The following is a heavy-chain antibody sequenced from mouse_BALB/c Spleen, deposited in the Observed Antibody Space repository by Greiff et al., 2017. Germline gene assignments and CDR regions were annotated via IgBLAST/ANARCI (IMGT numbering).Heavy chain of an antibody. Sequence: VQLKQSGPELVKPGASVKIPCKASGYTFTDYNMDWVKQSHGKSLEWIGDINPNNGGTNYNQKFKGKATLTVDKSSSTAYMELRSLTSEDTAVYYCARLRRLGFGYAMDYWGQGTSVTVS. V-gene: IGHV1-18*01. CDR1: GYTFTDYN. CDR3: ARLRRLGFGYAMDY. CDR2: INPNNGGT. D-gene: IGHD1-2*01. J-gene: IGHJ4*01.